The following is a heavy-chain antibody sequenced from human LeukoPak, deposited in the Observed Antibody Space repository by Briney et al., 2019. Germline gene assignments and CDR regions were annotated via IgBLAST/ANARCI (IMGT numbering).Heavy chain of an antibody. D-gene: IGHD3-10*01. V-gene: IGHV3-30*03. Sequence: GGSLRLSCAASGFTFSSYGMHWVRQAPGKGLEWVAVISYDGSNRYYADSVKGRFTISRDNSKNTLYLQMNSLRAEDTAVYYCARDTSGAYLLWGQGTLVTVSS. CDR1: GFTFSSYG. CDR3: ARDTSGAYLL. CDR2: ISYDGSNR. J-gene: IGHJ4*02.